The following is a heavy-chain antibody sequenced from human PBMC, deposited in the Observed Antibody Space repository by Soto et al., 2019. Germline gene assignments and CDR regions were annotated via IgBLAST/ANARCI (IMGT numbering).Heavy chain of an antibody. J-gene: IGHJ4*02. D-gene: IGHD2-15*01. Sequence: GASVKVSCKASGYTFTGYYMHWVRQAPGQGLEWMGWINPNSGGTNYAQKFQGRVTMTRDTSISTAYMELSRRRSDDTAVYYCARGPDIVVVVAATKFDYWGQGTLVTVSS. CDR1: GYTFTGYY. CDR3: ARGPDIVVVVAATKFDY. V-gene: IGHV1-2*02. CDR2: INPNSGGT.